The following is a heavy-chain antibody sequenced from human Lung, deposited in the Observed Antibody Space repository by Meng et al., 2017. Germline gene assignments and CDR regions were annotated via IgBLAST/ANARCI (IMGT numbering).Heavy chain of an antibody. CDR1: GGSFSDYY. CDR3: ARGPTTMAHDFDY. V-gene: IGHV4-34*01. Sequence: QGQLQQWGAGLLKPSGTLSLTCVVSGGSFSDYYWSWIRQPPGKGLEWIGEINHSGSTNYNPSLESRATISVDTSQNNLSLKLSSVTAADSAVYYCARGPTTMAHDFDYWGQGTLVPSPQ. CDR2: INHSGST. J-gene: IGHJ4*02. D-gene: IGHD4-11*01.